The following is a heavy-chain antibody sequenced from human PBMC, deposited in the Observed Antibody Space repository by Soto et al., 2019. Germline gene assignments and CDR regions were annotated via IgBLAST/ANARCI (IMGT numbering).Heavy chain of an antibody. Sequence: ASVKVSCKASGYTFTSYAMHWVRQAPGQRLEWMGWINAGNGNIKYSQKFQGRVTITRDTSASTAYMELSSLRSEDTAVYYCARDPRELGTRLAFDYWGQGTLVTVSS. J-gene: IGHJ4*02. V-gene: IGHV1-3*01. CDR2: INAGNGNI. CDR1: GYTFTSYA. CDR3: ARDPRELGTRLAFDY. D-gene: IGHD1-1*01.